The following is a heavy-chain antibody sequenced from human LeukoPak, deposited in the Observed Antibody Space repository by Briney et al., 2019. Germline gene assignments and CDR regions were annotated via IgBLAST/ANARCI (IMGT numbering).Heavy chain of an antibody. J-gene: IGHJ3*01. V-gene: IGHV3-23*01. CDR2: ISSTGGST. CDR1: GFTFGSWS. Sequence: GGSLRLSCAASGFTFGSWSMSWARQAPGKGLEWVSAISSTGGSTYYADSVKGRFTISRDNSKTTLYLQMNSLRAEDTAVYYCAKDLSELRSSAVDVWGQGTMVTVSS. CDR3: AKDLSELRSSAVDV. D-gene: IGHD5-12*01.